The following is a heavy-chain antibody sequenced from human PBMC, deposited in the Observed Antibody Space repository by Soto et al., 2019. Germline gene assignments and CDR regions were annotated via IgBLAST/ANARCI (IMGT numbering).Heavy chain of an antibody. D-gene: IGHD3-16*01. J-gene: IGHJ4*02. CDR2: ISWNSGSI. CDR3: AKDRGGSFDY. Sequence: EVQLVESGGGWVQPGRSLRLSCAASGFTFDDYAMHWVRQAPGKGLEWVSGISWNSGSIGYADSVKGRFTISRDNAKNSLYLQMNSLRAEDTALYYCAKDRGGSFDYWGQGTLVTVSS. V-gene: IGHV3-9*01. CDR1: GFTFDDYA.